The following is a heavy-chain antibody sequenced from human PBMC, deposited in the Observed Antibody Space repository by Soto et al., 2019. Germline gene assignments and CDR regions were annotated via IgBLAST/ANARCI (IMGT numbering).Heavy chain of an antibody. CDR3: ARHDSSSSKPSAMDV. CDR1: GFTFSDYY. V-gene: IGHV3-11*06. D-gene: IGHD6-6*01. J-gene: IGHJ6*02. Sequence: GGSLRLSCAASGFTFSDYYMSWIRQAPGKGLEWVSYISSSSSYTNYADSVKGRFTISRDNAKNSLYLQMNSLRAEDTAVYYCARHDSSSSKPSAMDVWGQGTTVTVS. CDR2: ISSSSSYT.